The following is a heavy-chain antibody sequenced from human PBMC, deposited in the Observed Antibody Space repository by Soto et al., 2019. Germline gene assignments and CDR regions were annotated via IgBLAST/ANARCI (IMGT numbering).Heavy chain of an antibody. CDR2: IDGSGTTK. V-gene: IGHV3-48*03. Sequence: EVQLLESGGGLVQPGGSLRLSCGVSGFTFNDFEMNWVRQAPGKGLEWLACIDGSGTTKKYADSVRGRFTISRDNPNNSLFLQMRSLSAADTAIFYCARGFGRFNYWGQGTLVSVSP. J-gene: IGHJ4*02. D-gene: IGHD3-10*01. CDR3: ARGFGRFNY. CDR1: GFTFNDFE.